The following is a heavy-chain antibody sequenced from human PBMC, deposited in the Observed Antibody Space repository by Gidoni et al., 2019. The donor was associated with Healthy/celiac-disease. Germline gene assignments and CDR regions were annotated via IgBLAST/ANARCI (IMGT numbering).Heavy chain of an antibody. D-gene: IGHD3-16*01. CDR2: INHSGST. J-gene: IGHJ4*02. CDR1: GGSFSGYY. Sequence: QVQLQQWGAGLLKPSETLSLTCAVYGGSFSGYYWSWIRQPPGKGLEWIGEINHSGSTNYNPSLKSRVTISVDTSKNQFSLKLSSVTAADTAVYYCARVVWGWFDYWGQGTLVTVSS. V-gene: IGHV4-34*01. CDR3: ARVVWGWFDY.